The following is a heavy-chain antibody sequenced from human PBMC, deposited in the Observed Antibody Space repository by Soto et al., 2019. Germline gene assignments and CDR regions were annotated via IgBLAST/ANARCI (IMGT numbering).Heavy chain of an antibody. Sequence: QVQLVQSGAEVKKPGASVKVSCKASGYTFTSYGISWVRQAPGQGLEWMGWISTYNGDTNYAQKLQGRVTITTTTSTGTAYMELRSLRSDDTAVYYSARDGDVVVVVAATHGMDVWGQGTTVTVSS. CDR1: GYTFTSYG. D-gene: IGHD2-15*01. J-gene: IGHJ6*02. CDR3: ARDGDVVVVVAATHGMDV. V-gene: IGHV1-18*04. CDR2: ISTYNGDT.